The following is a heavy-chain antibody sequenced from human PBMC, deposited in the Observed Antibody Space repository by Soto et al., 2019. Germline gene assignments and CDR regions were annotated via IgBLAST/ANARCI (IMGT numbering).Heavy chain of an antibody. Sequence: GGSLRLSCAASGFTFSIYWMSWVRQAPGKGLEWVANIKQDGSEKYYVDSVEGRSTISRDNARNSLYLQMNSLRTEDTAMYYCTRALDAMIQNAFWGQGTLVTVSS. CDR3: TRALDAMIQNAF. V-gene: IGHV3-7*01. D-gene: IGHD3-22*01. J-gene: IGHJ4*02. CDR2: IKQDGSEK. CDR1: GFTFSIYW.